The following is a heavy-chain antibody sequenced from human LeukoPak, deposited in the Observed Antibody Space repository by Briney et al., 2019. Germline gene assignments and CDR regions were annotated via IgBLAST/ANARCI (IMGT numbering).Heavy chain of an antibody. V-gene: IGHV1-18*01. CDR1: GFTFTSYG. Sequence: ASVKVSCKASGFTFTSYGITWVRQAPGQGLEWMGWIITYNGNTHYAQKLQGRVTLTTDTSTNTAYMELRGLRSDDTAVYYCAKTTVTSEEYFYYYMDVWGKGTRSPSP. D-gene: IGHD4-17*01. CDR3: AKTTVTSEEYFYYYMDV. J-gene: IGHJ6*03. CDR2: IITYNGNT.